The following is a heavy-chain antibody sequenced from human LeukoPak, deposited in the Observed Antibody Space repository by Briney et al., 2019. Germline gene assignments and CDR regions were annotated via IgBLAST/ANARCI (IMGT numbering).Heavy chain of an antibody. CDR3: ARHGVPAATRSWFDP. D-gene: IGHD2-2*01. V-gene: IGHV3-21*01. CDR1: GFTFSSYS. Sequence: PGGSLRLSCVASGFTFSSYSMNWVRQAPGKGLEWVSSISSSSSYIYYADSVKGRFTISRDNAKNSLYLQMNSLRAEDTAVYYCARHGVPAATRSWFDPWGQGTLVTVSS. J-gene: IGHJ5*02. CDR2: ISSSSSYI.